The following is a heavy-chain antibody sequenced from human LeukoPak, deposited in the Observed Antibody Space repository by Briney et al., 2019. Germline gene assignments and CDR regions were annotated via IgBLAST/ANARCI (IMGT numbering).Heavy chain of an antibody. CDR3: ARARFSWQQLVHFDY. J-gene: IGHJ4*02. V-gene: IGHV1-69*05. CDR2: IIPIFGTA. CDR1: GGTFSSYA. D-gene: IGHD6-13*01. Sequence: GASVKVSCKASGGTFSSYAISWVRQAPGQGLEWMGGIIPIFGTANYAQKFQGRVTITTDESTSTAYMELSSLRSEDTAVYYCARARFSWQQLVHFDYWGQGTLVTVSS.